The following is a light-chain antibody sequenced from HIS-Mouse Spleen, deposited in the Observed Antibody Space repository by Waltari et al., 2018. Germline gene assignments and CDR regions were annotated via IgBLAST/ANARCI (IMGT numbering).Light chain of an antibody. CDR2: EDS. CDR3: YSTDSSGNHRV. J-gene: IGLJ2*01. CDR1: ALPKKY. V-gene: IGLV3-10*01. Sequence: SYELTQPPSASVSPVQTARITCAGAALPKKYAYWYQQTSGQAPVLVIYEDSKRPSGIPERFSGSSSGTMATLTISGAQVEDEADYYCYSTDSSGNHRVFGGGTKLTVL.